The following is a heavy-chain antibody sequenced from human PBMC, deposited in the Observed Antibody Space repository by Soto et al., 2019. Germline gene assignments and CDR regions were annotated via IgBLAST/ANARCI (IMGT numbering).Heavy chain of an antibody. CDR1: GGTFSSYT. Sequence: QVQLVQSGAEVKKPGSSVKVSCKASGGTFSSYTISWVRQAPGQGLEWMGRIIPILGIANYAQKFQGRVTITADKSTSTAYMELSSLRSEDTAVYYCARWSTAVAGYYFDYWGQGTLVTVSS. V-gene: IGHV1-69*02. CDR3: ARWSTAVAGYYFDY. CDR2: IIPILGIA. J-gene: IGHJ4*02. D-gene: IGHD6-19*01.